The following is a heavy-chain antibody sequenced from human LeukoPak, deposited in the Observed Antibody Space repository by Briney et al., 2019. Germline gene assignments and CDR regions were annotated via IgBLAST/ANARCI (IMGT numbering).Heavy chain of an antibody. D-gene: IGHD1-14*01. Sequence: PGGSLRLSCAASGFTFSSYGMHWVRQAPGKGLEWVVNINEDGSEKYYVDSVKGRFTISRDNAKKSLYLQMNSLRAEDTAVYYCGRVDLRTFHHNYYMDVWGKGTTVTVSS. CDR3: GRVDLRTFHHNYYMDV. CDR1: GFTFSSYG. V-gene: IGHV3-7*01. J-gene: IGHJ6*03. CDR2: INEDGSEK.